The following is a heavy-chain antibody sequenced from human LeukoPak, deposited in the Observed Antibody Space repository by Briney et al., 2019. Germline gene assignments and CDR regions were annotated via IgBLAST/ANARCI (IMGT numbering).Heavy chain of an antibody. CDR2: ISSSSSYI. V-gene: IGHV3-21*01. D-gene: IGHD3-22*01. J-gene: IGHJ4*02. Sequence: GGSLRLSCAASGFTFSSYSMNWVRQAPGKGLEWVSSISSSSSYIYYADSVKGRFTISRDNAKNSLYLQMNSLRAEDTAVYYCARCGAYYDSNADYWGQGTLVTVSS. CDR3: ARCGAYYDSNADY. CDR1: GFTFSSYS.